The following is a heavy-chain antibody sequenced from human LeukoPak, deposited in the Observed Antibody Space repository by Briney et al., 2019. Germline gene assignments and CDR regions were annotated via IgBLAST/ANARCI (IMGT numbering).Heavy chain of an antibody. V-gene: IGHV4-59*08. D-gene: IGHD5-18*01. CDR3: ARHMGLGYSYGYPYFDY. J-gene: IGHJ4*02. CDR1: GGSISSYY. Sequence: SETLSLTCTVSGGSISSYYWSWIRQPPGKGLEWIGEIYYSGSTNYNPSLKSRVSISVDTSKNQFSLKLSSVTAADTAVYYCARHMGLGYSYGYPYFDYWGQGTLVTVSS. CDR2: IYYSGST.